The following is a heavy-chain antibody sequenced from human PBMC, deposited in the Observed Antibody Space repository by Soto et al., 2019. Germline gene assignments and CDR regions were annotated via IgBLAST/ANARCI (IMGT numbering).Heavy chain of an antibody. V-gene: IGHV3-21*01. CDR2: ISSSSSYI. CDR3: ARGPQGYCSSTSCYTNWFDP. CDR1: GFTFSSYS. Sequence: GGSLRLSCAASGFTFSSYSMNWVRQAPGKGLEWVSSISSSSSYIYYADSVKGRFTISRDNAKNSLYLQMNSLRAEDTAVYYCARGPQGYCSSTSCYTNWFDPWGQGTLVTVSS. D-gene: IGHD2-2*01. J-gene: IGHJ5*02.